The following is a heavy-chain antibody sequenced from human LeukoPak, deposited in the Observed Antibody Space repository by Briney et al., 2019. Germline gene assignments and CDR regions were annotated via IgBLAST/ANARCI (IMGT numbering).Heavy chain of an antibody. D-gene: IGHD3-10*02. CDR1: GYSFANNW. Sequence: GESLMISCKGSGYSFANNWIAWVRQMPGKGLEWMGIIHPGDSDTRYRPSFQGQVTISADKSISTAYLQWSSLKASDTAMYYCSEVFGDLSSASDIWGQGTMVTVSS. CDR3: SEVFGDLSSASDI. V-gene: IGHV5-51*01. CDR2: IHPGDSDT. J-gene: IGHJ3*02.